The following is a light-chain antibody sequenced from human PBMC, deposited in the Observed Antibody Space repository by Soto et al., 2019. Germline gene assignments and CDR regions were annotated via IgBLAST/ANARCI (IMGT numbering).Light chain of an antibody. CDR2: DAS. J-gene: IGKJ2*01. V-gene: IGKV1-33*01. CDR1: QGISNY. CDR3: QQYENLPYT. Sequence: IKITQSPSSLSASIGDRFTITCQASQGISNYLNWYQQKPGKAPKLRIYDASTLVNGVPSRFSESGSGTEFTFTISSLQPEDIATYYCQQYENLPYTFGQGTRLQIK.